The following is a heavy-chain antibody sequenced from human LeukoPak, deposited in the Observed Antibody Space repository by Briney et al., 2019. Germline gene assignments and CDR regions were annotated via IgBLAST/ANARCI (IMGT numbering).Heavy chain of an antibody. CDR3: ARAIVVVVAALNWCDP. CDR1: GYSISSGYY. V-gene: IGHV4-38-2*01. D-gene: IGHD2-15*01. Sequence: PSETLSLTCAVSGYSISSGYYWGWIRQPPGKGLEWIGSIYHSGSTYYNPSLKSRVTISVDTSKNQFSLKLSSVTAADTAVYYCARAIVVVVAALNWCDPWGQGTLVTVSS. J-gene: IGHJ5*02. CDR2: IYHSGST.